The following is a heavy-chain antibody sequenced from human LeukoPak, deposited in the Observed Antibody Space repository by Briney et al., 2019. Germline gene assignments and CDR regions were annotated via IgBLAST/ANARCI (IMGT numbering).Heavy chain of an antibody. V-gene: IGHV3-64*01. Sequence: GGSLRLSCAASGLTFSDYVMHWVRQAPGKGLEFVSSITTDGHNTYYANSVTGRFTISRDNSNNTLYLQMGSLRAEDMAVYFCARVRLAIVDCWGQGTLVTVSS. CDR2: ITTDGHNT. D-gene: IGHD3-9*01. CDR3: ARVRLAIVDC. CDR1: GLTFSDYV. J-gene: IGHJ4*02.